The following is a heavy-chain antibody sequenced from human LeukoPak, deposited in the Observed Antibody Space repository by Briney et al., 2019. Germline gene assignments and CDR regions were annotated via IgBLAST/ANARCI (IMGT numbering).Heavy chain of an antibody. CDR2: IYTSGST. CDR1: GGSISSYY. D-gene: IGHD2-2*01. V-gene: IGHV4-4*07. CDR3: ARALRFVVGGYYYYYGMDV. Sequence: PSETLSLTCTVSGGSISSYYWSWIRQPAGKGLEWIGRIYTSGSTNYNPSLKSRVTMSVDTSKNQFSLKLSSVTAADTAVYYCARALRFVVGGYYYYYGMDVWGQGTTVTVSS. J-gene: IGHJ6*02.